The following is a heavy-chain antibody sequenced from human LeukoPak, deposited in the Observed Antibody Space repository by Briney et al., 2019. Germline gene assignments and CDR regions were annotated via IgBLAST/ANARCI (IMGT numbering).Heavy chain of an antibody. V-gene: IGHV4-59*08. CDR3: ARHYGATGGVFDY. J-gene: IGHJ4*02. Sequence: KPSETLSLTCTVSGGSISSYYWSWTRQPPGKGLEWIGYIYYSGSTNYNPSLKSRVTISVDTSKDQFSLKLSSVTAADTAVYYCARHYGATGGVFDYWGQGALVTVSS. CDR1: GGSISSYY. CDR2: IYYSGST. D-gene: IGHD3-16*01.